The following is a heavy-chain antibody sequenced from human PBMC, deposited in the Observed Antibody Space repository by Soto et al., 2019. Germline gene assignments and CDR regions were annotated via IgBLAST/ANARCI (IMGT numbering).Heavy chain of an antibody. V-gene: IGHV1-2*04. CDR1: GYTFTGYY. CDR3: AREVDSSSVLGF. Sequence: DSVKVSCKASGYTFTGYYMHWVRQAPGQGLEWMGWINPNSGGTNYAQKFQGWVTMTRDTSISTAYMELSRLRSDDTAVYYCAREVDSSSVLGFWGQGTLVTVSS. D-gene: IGHD6-13*01. J-gene: IGHJ4*02. CDR2: INPNSGGT.